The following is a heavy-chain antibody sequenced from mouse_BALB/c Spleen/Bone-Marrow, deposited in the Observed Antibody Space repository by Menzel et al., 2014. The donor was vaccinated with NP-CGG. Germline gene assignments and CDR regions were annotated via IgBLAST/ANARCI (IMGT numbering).Heavy chain of an antibody. CDR3: ARHAYYDQTEVSFVY. V-gene: IGHV5-9-2*01. Sequence: DVQLVESGGGLVKSGGSLKLSCAASGYSFNSYGMSWVRQTPEKRLEWVATISGGGSYTFYPDSVKGRFTISRDNAKNNLYLQLKKIRKKKKTLYYCARHAYYDQTEVSFVYWGQGTLVTVSA. J-gene: IGHJ3*01. CDR1: GYSFNSYG. CDR2: ISGGGSYT. D-gene: IGHD2-4*01.